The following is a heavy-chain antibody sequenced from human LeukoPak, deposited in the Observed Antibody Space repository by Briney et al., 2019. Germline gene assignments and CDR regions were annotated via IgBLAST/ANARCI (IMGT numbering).Heavy chain of an antibody. V-gene: IGHV4-59*01. Sequence: PSETLPLTCTVSGGSISHYYWSWIRQPPGKGLEWIGYIYYSGTTNYNPSLKSRVTISVDTSKNQISLKLNSVTAADTAVYYCAREDPRTKVPEGMDVWGQGTTVTVSS. CDR2: IYYSGTT. J-gene: IGHJ6*02. CDR3: AREDPRTKVPEGMDV. CDR1: GGSISHYY. D-gene: IGHD4/OR15-4a*01.